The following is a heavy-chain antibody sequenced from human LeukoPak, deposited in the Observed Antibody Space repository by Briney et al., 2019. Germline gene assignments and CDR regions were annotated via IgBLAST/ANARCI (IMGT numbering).Heavy chain of an antibody. CDR3: ANRDGFNYGHY. D-gene: IGHD5-24*01. CDR2: IRYDGSNK. V-gene: IGHV3-30*02. J-gene: IGHJ4*02. Sequence: PGGSLRLSCAASGFTFSSYWMSWVRQAPGKGLEWVAFIRYDGSNKYYADSVKGRFTISRDNSKNTLYLRMDSLRAEDTAVYYCANRDGFNYGHYWGQGTLVTVSS. CDR1: GFTFSSYW.